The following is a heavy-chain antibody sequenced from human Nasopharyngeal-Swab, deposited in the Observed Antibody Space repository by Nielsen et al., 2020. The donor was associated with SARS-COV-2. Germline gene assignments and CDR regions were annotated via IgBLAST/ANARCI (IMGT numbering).Heavy chain of an antibody. Sequence: GGSLRLSCAASGFTFSSYAMSWVRQAPGKGLVWVSRINPDGSSTDYAGSVKGRFTISRDNAKNTLYLQMSSLRAEETAVYYCARSRSAMDVWGQGTTVTVSS. CDR2: INPDGSST. CDR1: GFTFSSYA. J-gene: IGHJ6*02. CDR3: ARSRSAMDV. V-gene: IGHV3-74*01.